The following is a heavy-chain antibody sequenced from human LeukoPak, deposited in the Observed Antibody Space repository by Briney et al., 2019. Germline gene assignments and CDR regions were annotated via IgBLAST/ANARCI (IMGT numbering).Heavy chain of an antibody. CDR3: AKGWDIVVVPAAPLDY. CDR2: ISYYGSNK. CDR1: GFTFSSYG. Sequence: GGSLRLSCTASGFTFSSYGMHWVRQAPGKVLEWVAVISYYGSNKYYADSVKGRFTISRDNSKKTLYLQMTSLRAEDTAVYYCAKGWDIVVVPAAPLDYWGQGTLVTVSS. J-gene: IGHJ4*02. D-gene: IGHD2-2*01. V-gene: IGHV3-30*18.